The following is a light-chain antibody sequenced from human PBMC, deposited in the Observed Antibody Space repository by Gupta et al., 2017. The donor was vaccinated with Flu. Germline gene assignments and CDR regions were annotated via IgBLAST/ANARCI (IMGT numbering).Light chain of an antibody. V-gene: IGKV4-1*01. J-gene: IGKJ4*01. CDR3: QQDDNSPIT. Sequence: SLGERATVDCKSSQSGFYSSNNRNYLAWYQQKPGQPPKLLIYWASSREYGVPDRFSGSGSGTDFTLTISSLQAEDVAVYYCQQDDNSPITFGRGTKVEIK. CDR1: QSGFYSSNNRNY. CDR2: WAS.